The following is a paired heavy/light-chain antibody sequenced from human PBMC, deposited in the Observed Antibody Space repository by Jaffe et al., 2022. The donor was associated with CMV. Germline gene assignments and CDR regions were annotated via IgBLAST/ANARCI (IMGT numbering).Heavy chain of an antibody. CDR2: IFYDGSNQ. J-gene: IGHJ6*02. Sequence: QVQLVESGGGVVQPGRSLRLSCAASGFTFNSYAMHWVRQAPGKGLEWVAVIFYDGSNQYYGDSVKGRFTISRDTSKNTLYLQMNSLRAEDTAVYYCAKDRGVTGTPITLYGMDVWGQGTTVTVSS. CDR3: AKDRGVTGTPITLYGMDV. CDR1: GFTFNSYA. V-gene: IGHV3-30*18. D-gene: IGHD6-19*01.
Light chain of an antibody. J-gene: IGLJ2*01. V-gene: IGLV6-57*04. Sequence: NFMLTQPHSVSESPGKTVTISCTRSSGTIASNYVQWYQQRPGSAPTTVIYEDNERPSGVPDRFSGSIDSSSNSASLTISGLKTEDEADYYCQSYDINSGSVLFGGGTKLTVL. CDR2: EDN. CDR3: QSYDINSGSVL. CDR1: SGTIASNY.